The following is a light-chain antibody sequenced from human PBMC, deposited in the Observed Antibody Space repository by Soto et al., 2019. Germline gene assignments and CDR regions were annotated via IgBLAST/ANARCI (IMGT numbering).Light chain of an antibody. CDR3: PRCTNLPLT. CDR1: QSVSSY. J-gene: IGKJ4*02. V-gene: IGKV3-11*01. CDR2: DAS. Sequence: EIVLTQSPATLSLSPGERATLSCRASQSVSSYLAWYQQKPGQAPRLLIYDASNRATGIPARFSGSGSGTDFTLTISSLEPFVLMIRHRPRCTNLPLT.